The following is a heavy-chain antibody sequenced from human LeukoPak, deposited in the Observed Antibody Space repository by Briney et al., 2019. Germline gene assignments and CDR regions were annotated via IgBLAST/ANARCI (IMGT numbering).Heavy chain of an antibody. J-gene: IGHJ4*02. CDR1: GFTFSDYG. CDR2: IFYDGSRQ. V-gene: IGHV3-33*06. D-gene: IGHD3-22*01. CDR3: AKRGYDTTGYWDYFDS. Sequence: GASLRLSCAASGFTFSDYGMYWVRQAPGKGLEWVALIFYDGSRQYYVDSVKGRFTVSRDNAKNTLYLHMNNLRAEDTAVYYCAKRGYDTTGYWDYFDSWGQGTLVTVSS.